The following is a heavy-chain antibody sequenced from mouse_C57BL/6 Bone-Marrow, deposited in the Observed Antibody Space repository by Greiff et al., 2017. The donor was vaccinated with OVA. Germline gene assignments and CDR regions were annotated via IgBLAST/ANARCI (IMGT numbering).Heavy chain of an antibody. CDR2: IDPETGGT. D-gene: IGHD2-5*01. V-gene: IGHV1-15*01. J-gene: IGHJ4*01. Sequence: QVQLQQSGAELVRPGASVSLSCTASGYTFTDYELHWVKQTPVHGLEWIGAIDPETGGTAYNQKFKGKVILTADKSSSTAYMELRSLTSEDSAVNYCTRGYSNYGAMDYWGQGTAVTVSS. CDR3: TRGYSNYGAMDY. CDR1: GYTFTDYE.